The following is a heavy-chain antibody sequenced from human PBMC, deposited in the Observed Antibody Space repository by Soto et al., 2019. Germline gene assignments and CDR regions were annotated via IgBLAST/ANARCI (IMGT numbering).Heavy chain of an antibody. J-gene: IGHJ5*02. CDR1: GGTFSSYA. D-gene: IGHD3-3*01. CDR2: IIPIFGTA. V-gene: IGHV1-69*13. Sequence: SVKVSCKASGGTFSSYAISWVRQAPGQGLEWMGGIIPIFGTANYAQKFQGRVTITADESTSTAYMELSSLRSEDTAVYYCASGTYDFWSGYYSYNWLDPWGQGPLVTVSS. CDR3: ASGTYDFWSGYYSYNWLDP.